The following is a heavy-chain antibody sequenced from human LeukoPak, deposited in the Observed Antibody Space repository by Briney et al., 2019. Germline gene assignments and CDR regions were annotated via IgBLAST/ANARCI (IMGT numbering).Heavy chain of an antibody. D-gene: IGHD3-10*01. CDR1: GYTFTGYY. V-gene: IGHV1-2*02. J-gene: IGHJ6*03. Sequence: ASVKVSCKASGYTFTGYYMHWVRQAPGQGLEWMGWINPNSGGTNYAQKFQGRVTMTRDTSISTAYMELSRLRSDDTAVYYCARAAAITMVRGTYYMDVWGKGTTVTISS. CDR3: ARAAAITMVRGTYYMDV. CDR2: INPNSGGT.